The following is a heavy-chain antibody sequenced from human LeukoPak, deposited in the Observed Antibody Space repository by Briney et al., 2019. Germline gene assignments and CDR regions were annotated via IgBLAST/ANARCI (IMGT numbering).Heavy chain of an antibody. CDR1: GFTFTSYW. CDR2: INRDGSEK. J-gene: IGHJ4*02. Sequence: PGGSLRLSCAASGFTFTSYWMTWVRQAPGRGLEWVANINRDGSEKYYVDSVKGRFTISRDNAKNSLYLQMNSLRAEDTAVYYCARGGAAAARKRGVDYWGQGTLVTVSS. CDR3: ARGGAAAARKRGVDY. V-gene: IGHV3-7*01. D-gene: IGHD6-13*01.